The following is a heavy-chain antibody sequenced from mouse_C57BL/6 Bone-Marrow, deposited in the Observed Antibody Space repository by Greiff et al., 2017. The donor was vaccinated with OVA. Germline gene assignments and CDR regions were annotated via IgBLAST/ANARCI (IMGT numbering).Heavy chain of an antibody. V-gene: IGHV1-54*01. J-gene: IGHJ2*01. Sequence: QVQLQQSGAELVRPGTSVKVSCKASGYAFTNYLIEWVKQRPGQGLEWIGVINPGSGGTNYNEKFKGKATLTADKSSSTAYMQLSSLTSEDSAVYFCARDGLYPAWGQGTTLTVSS. CDR1: GYAFTNYL. CDR3: ARDGLYPA. CDR2: INPGSGGT. D-gene: IGHD6-5*01.